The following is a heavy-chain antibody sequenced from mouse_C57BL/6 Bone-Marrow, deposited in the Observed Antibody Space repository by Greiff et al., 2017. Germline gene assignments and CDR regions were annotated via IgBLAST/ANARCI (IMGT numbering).Heavy chain of an antibody. V-gene: IGHV5-9*01. CDR3: ARHLYSLDY. J-gene: IGHJ4*01. D-gene: IGHD2-1*01. CDR2: ISGGGGNT. Sequence: EVKLVESGGGLVKPGGSLKLSCAASGFTFSSYTMSWVRPTPEKRLEWVATISGGGGNTYYPDSVKGRFTISRENAKNTLYLQMSSLRSEDTALYYCARHLYSLDYWGQGTSVTVSS. CDR1: GFTFSSYT.